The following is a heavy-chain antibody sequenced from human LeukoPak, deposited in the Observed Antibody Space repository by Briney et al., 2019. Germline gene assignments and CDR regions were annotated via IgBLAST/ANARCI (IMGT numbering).Heavy chain of an antibody. J-gene: IGHJ4*02. Sequence: SETLSLSCTVSGVSISSYYWSWIRQPAGKGLEWIGRIYTSGSTNYNPSLMSRVTMSVDTSKNQFSLKLSSVTAADTAVYYCARGLDYGDYRIDYWGQGTLVTVSS. CDR3: ARGLDYGDYRIDY. V-gene: IGHV4-4*07. CDR1: GVSISSYY. CDR2: IYTSGST. D-gene: IGHD4-17*01.